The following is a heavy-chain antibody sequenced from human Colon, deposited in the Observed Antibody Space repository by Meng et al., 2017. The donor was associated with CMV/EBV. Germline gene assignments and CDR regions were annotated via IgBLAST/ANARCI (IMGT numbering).Heavy chain of an antibody. CDR3: ARDSELTSSWYLGHFDN. D-gene: IGHD6-13*01. Sequence: ASVKVSCKASGYTFTGYHIHWVRQAPGQGLEWMGWINPNSGDTSYAQNFQGRVTMTRDTSITTTYMDLSSLTSDDTAVYYYARDSELTSSWYLGHFDNWGQGTLVTVSS. CDR2: INPNSGDT. J-gene: IGHJ4*02. V-gene: IGHV1-2*02. CDR1: GYTFTGYH.